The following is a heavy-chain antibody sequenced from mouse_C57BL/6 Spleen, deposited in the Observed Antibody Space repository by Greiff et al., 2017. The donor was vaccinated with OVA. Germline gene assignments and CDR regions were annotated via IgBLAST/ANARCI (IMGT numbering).Heavy chain of an antibody. CDR1: GYTFTSYW. J-gene: IGHJ3*01. CDR3: ARDPLDSSGYRAWFAY. Sequence: QVQLQQSGAELVKPGASVKLSCKASGYTFTSYWMQWVKQRPGQGLEWIGEIDPSDSYTNYNQKFKGKATLTVDTSSSTAYMQLSSLTSEDSAVYYCARDPLDSSGYRAWFAYWGQGTLVTVSA. CDR2: IDPSDSYT. V-gene: IGHV1-50*01. D-gene: IGHD3-2*02.